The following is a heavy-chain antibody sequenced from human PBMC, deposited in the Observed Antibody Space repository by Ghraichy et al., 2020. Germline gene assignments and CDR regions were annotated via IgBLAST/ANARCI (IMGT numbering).Heavy chain of an antibody. CDR2: INHSGST. Sequence: SETLSLTCAVYGGSFSGYYWSWIRQPPGKGLEWIGEINHSGSTNYNPSLKSRVTISVDTSKNQFSLKLSSVTAADTAVYYCAGGRGYYGSGKTAAGYWGQGTLVTVSS. D-gene: IGHD3-10*01. J-gene: IGHJ4*02. CDR3: AGGRGYYGSGKTAAGY. CDR1: GGSFSGYY. V-gene: IGHV4-34*01.